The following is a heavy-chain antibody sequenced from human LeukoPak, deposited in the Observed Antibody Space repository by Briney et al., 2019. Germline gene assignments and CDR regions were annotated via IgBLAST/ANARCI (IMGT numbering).Heavy chain of an antibody. CDR2: ISYSGTT. CDR1: GGSFSGYY. J-gene: IGHJ3*01. Sequence: SETLSLTCAVYGGSFSGYYWSWIRLPPGKGLEYIGYISYSGTTNYNPSLQSRLTISLDTSKNQFSLNLSSVTAADTAVYYCAREARRGIFGVANAYDFWGQGTMVTVSS. D-gene: IGHD3-3*01. V-gene: IGHV4-59*01. CDR3: AREARRGIFGVANAYDF.